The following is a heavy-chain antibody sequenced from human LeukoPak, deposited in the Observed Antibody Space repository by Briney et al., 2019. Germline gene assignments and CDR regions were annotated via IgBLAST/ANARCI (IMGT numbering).Heavy chain of an antibody. CDR1: GGSISSYY. V-gene: IGHV4-4*07. J-gene: IGHJ4*02. Sequence: PSETLSLTCTVSGGSISSYYWSWIRQPAGKGLEWTGRIYTSGSTNYNPSLKSRVTMSVDTSKNQFSLKLSSVTAADTAVYYCARDRYYYDSSGFNYFDYWGQGTLVTVSS. CDR2: IYTSGST. D-gene: IGHD3-22*01. CDR3: ARDRYYYDSSGFNYFDY.